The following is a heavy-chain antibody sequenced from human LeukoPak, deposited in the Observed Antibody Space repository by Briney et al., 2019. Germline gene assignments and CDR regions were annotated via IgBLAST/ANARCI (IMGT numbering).Heavy chain of an antibody. CDR3: ARDSSYYGSGSFSD. Sequence: GGSLRLSCAASGFTFSSYEMNWVRQAPGKGLEWVSYISSSGSTIYYADSVKGRFTISRDNAKNSLYLQMNSLRAEDTAVYYCARDSSYYGSGSFSDWGQGTLVTVSS. CDR1: GFTFSSYE. CDR2: ISSSGSTI. J-gene: IGHJ4*02. V-gene: IGHV3-48*03. D-gene: IGHD3-10*01.